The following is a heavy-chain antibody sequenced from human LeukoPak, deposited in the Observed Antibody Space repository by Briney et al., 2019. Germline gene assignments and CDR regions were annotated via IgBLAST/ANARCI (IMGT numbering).Heavy chain of an antibody. CDR1: GYTFTSYG. V-gene: IGHV1-18*01. CDR3: ARASFRSSGWTPSYYYGMDV. Sequence: EASVKVSCKASGYTFTSYGINWVRQAPGQGLEWMGWISAYNGNTNYAQKLQGRVTMTTDTSTSTAYMELSSLRSEDTAVYYCARASFRSSGWTPSYYYGMDVWGQGTTVTVSS. CDR2: ISAYNGNT. D-gene: IGHD6-19*01. J-gene: IGHJ6*02.